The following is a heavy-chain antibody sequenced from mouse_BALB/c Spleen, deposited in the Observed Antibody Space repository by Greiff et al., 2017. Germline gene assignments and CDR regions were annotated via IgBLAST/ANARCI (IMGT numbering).Heavy chain of an antibody. Sequence: EVKLEESGGGLVQPGGSLKLSCAASGFTFSSYTMSWVRQTPEKRLEWVAYISNGGGSTYYPDTVKGRFTISRDNAKNTLYLQMSSLKSEDTAMYYCAREGDYLQAMDYWGQGTSVTVS. CDR1: GFTFSSYT. V-gene: IGHV5-12-2*01. J-gene: IGHJ4*01. CDR3: AREGDYLQAMDY. D-gene: IGHD5-5*01. CDR2: ISNGGGST.